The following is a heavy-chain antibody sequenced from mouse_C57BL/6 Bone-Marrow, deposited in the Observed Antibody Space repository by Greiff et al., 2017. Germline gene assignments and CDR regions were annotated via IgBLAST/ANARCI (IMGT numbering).Heavy chain of an antibody. J-gene: IGHJ2*01. D-gene: IGHD2-3*01. CDR1: GYTFTSYW. Sequence: QVQLQQSGPELVKPGASVKLSCKASGYTFTSYWMQWVKQRPGLGLEWIGEIDPSDSYTNYNQKFKGKATLTVDTSSSTAYMQRSSLTSEDAAVYYCAREGWLPFDYWGQGTTLTVSS. CDR2: IDPSDSYT. V-gene: IGHV1-50*01. CDR3: AREGWLPFDY.